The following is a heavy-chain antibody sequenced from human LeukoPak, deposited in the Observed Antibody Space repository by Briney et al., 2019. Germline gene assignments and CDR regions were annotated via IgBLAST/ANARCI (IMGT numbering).Heavy chain of an antibody. CDR2: INPNSGGT. D-gene: IGHD6-13*01. CDR3: ATSSSWWRWFDP. J-gene: IGHJ5*02. V-gene: IGHV1-2*02. CDR1: GYTFTGYY. Sequence: ASVKVSCKASGYTFTGYYMHWVRQAPGQGLEWMGWINPNSGGTNYAQKFQGRVTMTRDTSISTAYMELSRLRSDDTAVYHCATSSSWWRWFDPWGQGTLVTVSS.